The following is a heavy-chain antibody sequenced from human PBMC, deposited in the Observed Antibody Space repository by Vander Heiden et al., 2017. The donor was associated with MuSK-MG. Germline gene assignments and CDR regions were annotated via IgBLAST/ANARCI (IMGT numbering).Heavy chain of an antibody. Sequence: EVYLLESGGVSVQPGDSMRLSCAAAGFTFSSYDMSCCRQAPGKRLEWGPGISNSGGDTYYAASAKGRFTISRDNSKNTLYLQRNSMRADETAEYYCAKVGAVSTFSPTTYYYYMHVWGGVRTIAVSS. CDR3: AKVGAVSTFSPTTYYYYMHV. V-gene: IGHV3-23*01. D-gene: IGHD3-16*01. CDR2: ISNSGGDT. J-gene: IGHJ6*03. CDR1: GFTFSSYD.